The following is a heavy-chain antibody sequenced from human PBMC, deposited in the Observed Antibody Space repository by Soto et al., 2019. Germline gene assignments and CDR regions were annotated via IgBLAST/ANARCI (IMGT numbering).Heavy chain of an antibody. Sequence: XEALGLPSAACGFTFSGSAMHGVRQASGKGLEWVGRIRSKANSYATAYAASVKGRFTISRDDSKNTAYLQMNSLKTEDTAVYYCTRRQPAAAVVPYGMDVRGQGTTGTDSS. CDR3: TRRQPAAAVVPYGMDV. V-gene: IGHV3-73*01. CDR2: IRSKANSYAT. D-gene: IGHD6-13*01. J-gene: IGHJ6*02. CDR1: GFTFSGSA.